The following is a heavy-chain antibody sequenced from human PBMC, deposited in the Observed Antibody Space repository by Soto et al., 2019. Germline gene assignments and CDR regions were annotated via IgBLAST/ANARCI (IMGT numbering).Heavy chain of an antibody. Sequence: QPGGSLRLSCAASGFTFSNYGMHWVRQAPGKGLEWVAVISYDGSNKYYADSVKGRFTISRDNSKNTLFLQMNSLRAEDTAVYYCAIVSSGYYYNYWGQGTLVTVSS. D-gene: IGHD3-22*01. CDR3: AIVSSGYYYNY. J-gene: IGHJ4*02. V-gene: IGHV3-30*03. CDR2: ISYDGSNK. CDR1: GFTFSNYG.